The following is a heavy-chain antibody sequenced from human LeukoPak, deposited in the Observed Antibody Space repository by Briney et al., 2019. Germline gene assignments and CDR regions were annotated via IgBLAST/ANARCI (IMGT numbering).Heavy chain of an antibody. D-gene: IGHD5-12*01. CDR1: GFTFSSYE. V-gene: IGHV3-48*03. CDR2: ISSSGSTI. J-gene: IGHJ4*02. Sequence: GGSLRLSCAASGFTFSSYEMNWVRQAPGKGLEWVSYISSSGSTIYYADSVKGRFTFSRDNAKNSLYLQMNSLRAEDTAVYYCARRGRGYSGYGDDYWGQGTLVTVSS. CDR3: ARRGRGYSGYGDDY.